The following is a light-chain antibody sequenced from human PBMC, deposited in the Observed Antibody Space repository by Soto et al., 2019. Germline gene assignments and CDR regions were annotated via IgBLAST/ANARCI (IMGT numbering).Light chain of an antibody. Sequence: QSVLTQPPSVPGAPGQRVTISCTGSSSNIGAGYDVHWYQQLPGTAPKLLIYGNSNRPSGVPDRFSGSKSGTSASLAITGLQAEDEADYYCQSYDSSLSAYVFGTGTKLTV. V-gene: IGLV1-40*01. CDR2: GNS. J-gene: IGLJ1*01. CDR3: QSYDSSLSAYV. CDR1: SSNIGAGYD.